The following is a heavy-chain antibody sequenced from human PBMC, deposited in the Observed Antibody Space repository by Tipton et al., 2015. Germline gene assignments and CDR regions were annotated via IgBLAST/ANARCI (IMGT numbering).Heavy chain of an antibody. Sequence: GLVKPSQTLSLTCAISGDSVSSNSAAWNWIRQSPSRGLEWLGRTYYRSKWYNDYAVSVKSRITINPDTSKNQFSLNLSSVTAADTAAYYCARHDYFGSGSYPWFDPWGQGTLVTVSS. J-gene: IGHJ5*02. CDR1: GDSVSSNSAA. CDR3: ARHDYFGSGSYPWFDP. CDR2: TYYRSKWYN. D-gene: IGHD3-10*01. V-gene: IGHV6-1*01.